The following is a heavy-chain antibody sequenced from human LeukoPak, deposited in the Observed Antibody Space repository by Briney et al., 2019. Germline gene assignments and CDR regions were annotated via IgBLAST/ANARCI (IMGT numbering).Heavy chain of an antibody. J-gene: IGHJ2*01. CDR3: ASHNHYCSSTSRRNVFYWYFDL. CDR1: GGTFSSYA. CDR2: IIPIFGTA. V-gene: IGHV1-69*13. D-gene: IGHD2-2*01. Sequence: ASVKVSCKASGGTFSSYAISWVRQAPGQGLEWMGGIIPIFGTANYAQKFQGRVTITADESTSTAYMELSSLRSEDTAVYYCASHNHYCSSTSRRNVFYWYFDLWGRGTLVTVSS.